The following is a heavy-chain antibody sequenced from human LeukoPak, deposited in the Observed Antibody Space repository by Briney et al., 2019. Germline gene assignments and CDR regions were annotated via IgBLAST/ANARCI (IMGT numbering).Heavy chain of an antibody. CDR2: IYTSGST. CDR3: ARDRLGVFDY. V-gene: IGHV4-61*02. D-gene: IGHD2-21*01. Sequence: SETLPLTCTVSGGSISSGSYYWSWIRQPAGKGLEWIGRIYTSGSTNYNPSLKSRVTISVDTSKNQFSLKLSSVTAADTAVYYCARDRLGVFDYWGQGTLVTVSS. J-gene: IGHJ4*02. CDR1: GGSISSGSYY.